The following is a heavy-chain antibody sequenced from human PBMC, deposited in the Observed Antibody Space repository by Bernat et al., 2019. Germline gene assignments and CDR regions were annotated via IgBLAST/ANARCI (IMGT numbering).Heavy chain of an antibody. J-gene: IGHJ5*02. CDR3: AKDLFFVAVAGIADP. D-gene: IGHD6-19*01. Sequence: QVQLVESGGGVVQPGRSLRLSCAASGFTFSSYGMHWVRQAPGKGLEWVAVISYDGSNKYYADSVKGRFTISRDNSKNTLYLKMNSLRAEDTAVYYCAKDLFFVAVAGIADPWGQGTLVTVSS. CDR1: GFTFSSYG. V-gene: IGHV3-30*18. CDR2: ISYDGSNK.